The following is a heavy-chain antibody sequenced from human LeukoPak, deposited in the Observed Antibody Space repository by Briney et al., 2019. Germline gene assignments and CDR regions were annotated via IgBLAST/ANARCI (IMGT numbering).Heavy chain of an antibody. CDR2: IYHSGST. V-gene: IGHV4-30-2*01. D-gene: IGHD6-19*01. CDR3: ARDFYLRGGIYQWLTPRAFDI. J-gene: IGHJ3*02. CDR1: GGSISSGGYY. Sequence: PSETLSLTCTVSGGSISSGGYYWSWIRQPPGKGLEWIGYIYHSGSTYYNPSLKSRVTISVDRSKNQFSLKPSSVTAADTAVYYCARDFYLRGGIYQWLTPRAFDIWGQGTMVTVSS.